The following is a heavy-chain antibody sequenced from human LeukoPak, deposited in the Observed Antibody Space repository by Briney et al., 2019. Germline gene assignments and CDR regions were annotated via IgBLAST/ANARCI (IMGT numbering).Heavy chain of an antibody. Sequence: SETLSLTCTVSAGSVSSYYGSWIRQPPGKGMGWIGYIYDIGSTNYNPSLKSRVTISVDTSKNQFSLKLSSGTAADTAVYYCARLSASQMAYEYFDLWGRGTLVTVSS. CDR3: ARLSASQMAYEYFDL. V-gene: IGHV4-59*08. CDR1: AGSVSSYY. J-gene: IGHJ2*01. D-gene: IGHD2-21*01. CDR2: IYDIGST.